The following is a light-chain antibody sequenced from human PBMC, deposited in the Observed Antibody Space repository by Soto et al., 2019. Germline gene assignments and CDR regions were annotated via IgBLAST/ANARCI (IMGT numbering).Light chain of an antibody. V-gene: IGLV2-8*01. CDR3: SSYAGSRYV. CDR2: EVT. Sequence: QSALTQPASVSGSPGQSITISCTGTSGDIGSYNRVSWYQQHPGKAPKLMIYEVTKRPSGVPDRFSGSKSGNTASLTVSGLQAEDEADYYCSSYAGSRYVFGTGTKVTVL. J-gene: IGLJ1*01. CDR1: SGDIGSYNR.